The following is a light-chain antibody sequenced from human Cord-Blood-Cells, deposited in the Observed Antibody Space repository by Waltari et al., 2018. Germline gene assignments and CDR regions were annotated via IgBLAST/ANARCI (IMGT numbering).Light chain of an antibody. J-gene: IGLJ3*02. V-gene: IGLV3-27*01. CDR2: KDS. Sequence: SYELTQPSSVSVSPGQTARITCSGDVLAKKYARWFQQKPGQAPVRVIYKDSERPSGIPERFAGSSSGTTVTLTIGGAQVEDEADYYCYSAADNNRVFGGGTKLTVL. CDR1: VLAKKY. CDR3: YSAADNNRV.